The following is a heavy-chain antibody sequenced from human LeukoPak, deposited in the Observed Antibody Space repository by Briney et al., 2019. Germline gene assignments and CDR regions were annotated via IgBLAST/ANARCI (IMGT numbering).Heavy chain of an antibody. CDR2: ISGRGGST. V-gene: IGHV3-23*01. Sequence: GGSLRLSCAASGLTFSSYAMSWVRQAPGKGLEWVSAISGRGGSTYYADSVKGRFTISRDNSKNTLYLQMNSLRAEDTAVYYCAKDLGYCSGGRCHIAVAGVFDYWGQGTLVTVSS. CDR1: GLTFSSYA. CDR3: AKDLGYCSGGRCHIAVAGVFDY. J-gene: IGHJ4*02. D-gene: IGHD2-15*01.